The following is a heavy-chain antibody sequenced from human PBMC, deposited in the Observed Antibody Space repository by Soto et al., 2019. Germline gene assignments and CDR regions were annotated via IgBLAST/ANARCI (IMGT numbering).Heavy chain of an antibody. D-gene: IGHD5-18*01. CDR3: ARDSGYSYGPLDY. J-gene: IGHJ4*02. V-gene: IGHV3-48*01. Sequence: GGSLRLSCSASGFTFSSYSMNWVRQAPGKGLEWVSYISSSSSTIYYADSVKGRFTISRDNAKNSLYLQMNSLRAEDTAVYYCARDSGYSYGPLDYWGQGTLVTVSS. CDR1: GFTFSSYS. CDR2: ISSSSSTI.